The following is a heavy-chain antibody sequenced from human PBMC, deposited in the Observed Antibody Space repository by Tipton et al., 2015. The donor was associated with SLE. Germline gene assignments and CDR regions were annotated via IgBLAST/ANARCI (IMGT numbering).Heavy chain of an antibody. CDR3: ARGGQGVAFDI. CDR2: INHSGST. V-gene: IGHV4-34*01. CDR1: GGSFSGYY. Sequence: TLSLTCAVYGGSFSGYYWSWIRQPPGKGLEWIGEINHSGSTNYNPSLKSRVTISEDTSKNQFSLKLSSVTAADTAVYYCARGGQGVAFDIWGQGTMVTVSS. J-gene: IGHJ3*02.